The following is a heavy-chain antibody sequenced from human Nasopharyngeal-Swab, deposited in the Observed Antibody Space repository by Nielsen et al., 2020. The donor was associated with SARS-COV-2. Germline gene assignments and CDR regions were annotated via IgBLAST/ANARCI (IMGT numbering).Heavy chain of an antibody. D-gene: IGHD2-2*03. Sequence: ASVKVSCKASGYTFTSYYMHWVRQAPGQGLEWMGIINPSGGSTSYAQKFQGRVTMTRDTSTSTVYMELGSLRSEDTAVYYCARGPPGYCSSTSCSYYYYMDVWGKGTTVTVSS. CDR1: GYTFTSYY. CDR2: INPSGGST. J-gene: IGHJ6*03. V-gene: IGHV1-46*01. CDR3: ARGPPGYCSSTSCSYYYYMDV.